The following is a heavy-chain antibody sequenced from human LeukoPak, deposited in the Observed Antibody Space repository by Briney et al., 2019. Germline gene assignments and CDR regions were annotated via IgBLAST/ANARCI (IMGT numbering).Heavy chain of an antibody. V-gene: IGHV3-30-3*01. D-gene: IGHD5-24*01. J-gene: IGHJ4*02. Sequence: GGSLRLSCAASGFTFSSYAMHWVRQAPGKGLEWVAVISYDGSNKYYADSVKGRFTISRDNSKNTLYLQMNSLRAEDTAVYYCARLEMATIHWGRGTLVTVSS. CDR2: ISYDGSNK. CDR3: ARLEMATIH. CDR1: GFTFSSYA.